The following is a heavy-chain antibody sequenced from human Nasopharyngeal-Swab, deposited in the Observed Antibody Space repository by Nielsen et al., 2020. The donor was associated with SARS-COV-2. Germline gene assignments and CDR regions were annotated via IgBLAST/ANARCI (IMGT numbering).Heavy chain of an antibody. CDR1: GYTFSSYG. CDR3: ARDLGDGYNGEYFDY. V-gene: IGHV3-33*01. D-gene: IGHD5-24*01. CDR2: IWYDGSNK. Sequence: GGSLRLACAASGYTFSSYGMHRVRQAPGKGLEWVAVIWYDGSNKYYADSVKGRFTISRDNSKNTLYLQMNSLRAEDTAVYYCARDLGDGYNGEYFDYWGQGTLVTVSS. J-gene: IGHJ4*02.